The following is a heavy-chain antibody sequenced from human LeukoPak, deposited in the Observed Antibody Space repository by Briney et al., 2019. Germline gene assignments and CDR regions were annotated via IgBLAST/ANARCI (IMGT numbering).Heavy chain of an antibody. CDR1: GGSFSGYY. CDR3: ARMKYTSGWASKYYYYMDV. Sequence: SETLSLTCAVYGGSFSGYYWSWIRQSPGKGLEWIGEITHSGSAKDKSGSATYNPSLRSRVSISIDTSKNEFSLKLTSVTAADTAVYYCARMKYTSGWASKYYYYMDVWGKGTTVTVSS. D-gene: IGHD6-19*01. V-gene: IGHV4-34*01. J-gene: IGHJ6*03. CDR2: ITHSGSA.